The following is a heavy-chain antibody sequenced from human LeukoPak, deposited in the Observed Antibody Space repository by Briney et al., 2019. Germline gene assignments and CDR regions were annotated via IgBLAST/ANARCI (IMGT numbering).Heavy chain of an antibody. CDR2: ISSSSSYI. V-gene: IGHV3-21*01. Sequence: PGGSLRLSCAASGFTFSSYSMNWVRQAPGKGLEWVSSISSSSSYIYYADSVKGRFTISRDNAKNSLYLQMNSLRAEDTAVYYCARDIRHCGGDCQPNYWGQGTLVTVSS. J-gene: IGHJ4*02. CDR1: GFTFSSYS. D-gene: IGHD2-21*02. CDR3: ARDIRHCGGDCQPNY.